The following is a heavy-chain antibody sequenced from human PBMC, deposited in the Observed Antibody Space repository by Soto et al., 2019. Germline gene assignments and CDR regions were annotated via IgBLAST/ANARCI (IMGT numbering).Heavy chain of an antibody. Sequence: GGSLRLSCAASGFTVSSNYMSWVRQAPGKGLEWVSVIYSGGRTYYADSVKGRFTISRDNSKNTLYLQMNSLRAEDTAVYYCARDRVAGYYAFDIWGQGTMVTVSS. J-gene: IGHJ3*02. CDR3: ARDRVAGYYAFDI. CDR1: GFTVSSNY. V-gene: IGHV3-66*01. CDR2: IYSGGRT. D-gene: IGHD2-15*01.